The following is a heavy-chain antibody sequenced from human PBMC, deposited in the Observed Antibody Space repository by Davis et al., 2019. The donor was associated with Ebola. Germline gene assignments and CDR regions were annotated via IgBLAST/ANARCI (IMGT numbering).Heavy chain of an antibody. V-gene: IGHV3-30-3*02. Sequence: SLKISCAASGFTFSSYAMHWVRQAPGKGLEWVAVISYDGSNKYYADSVKGRFTISRDNSKNTLYLQMNSLRAEDTAVYYCAKLRDTYYYDSSGYHTTYYFDYWGQGTLVTVSS. CDR3: AKLRDTYYYDSSGYHTTYYFDY. D-gene: IGHD3-22*01. J-gene: IGHJ4*02. CDR2: ISYDGSNK. CDR1: GFTFSSYA.